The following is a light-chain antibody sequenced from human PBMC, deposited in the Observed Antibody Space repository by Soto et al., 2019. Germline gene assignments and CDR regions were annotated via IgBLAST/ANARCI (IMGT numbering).Light chain of an antibody. CDR1: SSDAGRYNL. CDR2: EVT. Sequence: QSVLTQPASVSGSPGQSITISCTGTSSDAGRYNLVSWYQQEPGKAPKLMIYEVTNRPSGVSNRFSGSKSGSTASLTISGLQAEDEADYYCSSYGNSNTVVFGGGTKLTVL. CDR3: SSYGNSNTVV. J-gene: IGLJ2*01. V-gene: IGLV2-14*01.